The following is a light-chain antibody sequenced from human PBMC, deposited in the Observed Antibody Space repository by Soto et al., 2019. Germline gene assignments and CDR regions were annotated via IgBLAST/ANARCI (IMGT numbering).Light chain of an antibody. CDR3: SSYTSSSIDYV. Sequence: QSALTQPASVSGSPGQSITFSCTGTSSDVGGYNYVSWYQQHPGKAPKLMIYEVSNRPSGVSNRFSGSKSGNTASLTISGLQAEDVADYYCSSYTSSSIDYVFGTGTKVTVL. V-gene: IGLV2-14*01. J-gene: IGLJ1*01. CDR1: SSDVGGYNY. CDR2: EVS.